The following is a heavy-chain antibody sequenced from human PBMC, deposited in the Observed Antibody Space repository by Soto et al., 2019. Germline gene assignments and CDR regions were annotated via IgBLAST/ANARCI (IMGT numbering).Heavy chain of an antibody. V-gene: IGHV1-18*01. Sequence: ASVKVSCKASGYTFTSYGISWVRQAPGQGLEWMGWISAYNGNTNYAQKLHGRVTITRDISTSAAYMELSSLRSEDTAIYYCAARSGYYTSYYYMDVWGEGTTVTVPS. D-gene: IGHD3-3*01. CDR1: GYTFTSYG. J-gene: IGHJ6*03. CDR2: ISAYNGNT. CDR3: AARSGYYTSYYYMDV.